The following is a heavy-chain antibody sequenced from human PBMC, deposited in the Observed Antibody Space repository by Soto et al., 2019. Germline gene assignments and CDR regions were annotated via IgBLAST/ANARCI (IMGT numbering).Heavy chain of an antibody. CDR2: IYHSGST. Sequence: SETLSLTCAVSGYSISSGYYWGWIRQPPGKGLEWIGSIYHSGSTYYNPSLKSRVTISVDTSKNQFSPKLSSVTAADTAVYYCARDCTSTTCYLYYYGMDVWGQGTTVTVSS. J-gene: IGHJ6*02. CDR3: ARDCTSTTCYLYYYGMDV. V-gene: IGHV4-38-2*01. CDR1: GYSISSGYY. D-gene: IGHD2-2*01.